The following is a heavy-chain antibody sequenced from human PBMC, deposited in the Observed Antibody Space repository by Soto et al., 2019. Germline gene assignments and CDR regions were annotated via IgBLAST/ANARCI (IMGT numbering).Heavy chain of an antibody. J-gene: IGHJ3*02. D-gene: IGHD5-12*01. CDR2: IIPIFGTA. CDR1: GCTFSSYA. V-gene: IGHV1-69*13. Sequence: SVKVSCKASGCTFSSYASSWVRQAPGQGREWMGGIIPIFGTANYAQKFQGRVTITADESTSTAYMELSSLRYEDRAVYYCASERDGYNMVRAVDIWGQGTLVTVSS. CDR3: ASERDGYNMVRAVDI.